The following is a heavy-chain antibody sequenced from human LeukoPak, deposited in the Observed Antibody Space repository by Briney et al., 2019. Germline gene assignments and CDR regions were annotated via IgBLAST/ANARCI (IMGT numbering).Heavy chain of an antibody. CDR2: IKSKTDGETT. CDR1: GFTFSSYW. V-gene: IGHV3-15*01. J-gene: IGHJ6*02. D-gene: IGHD5/OR15-5a*01. Sequence: GGSLRLSCAASGFTFSSYWMSWVRQAPGQGLEWIGRIKSKTDGETTEYAAPVKGRFTISRDDSKNTLYLQMNSLKTEDTAAYYCTTLRLALAYGVDVWGQGTTVTVSS. CDR3: TTLRLALAYGVDV.